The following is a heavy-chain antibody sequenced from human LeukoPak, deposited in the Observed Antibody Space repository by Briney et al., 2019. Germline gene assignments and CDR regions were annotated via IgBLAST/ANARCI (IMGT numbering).Heavy chain of an antibody. J-gene: IGHJ4*02. CDR3: TGHDYYYDSSGYAQD. D-gene: IGHD3-22*01. V-gene: IGHV1-3*03. CDR1: GYTFTTYA. CDR2: INTGNGNT. Sequence: PPASVKVSCKASGYTFTTYAMHWVRQAPGQRLEWMGWINTGNGNTKYSQEFQGRVTITRDKSTSTAYMELSSLRSEDTAVYYCTGHDYYYDSSGYAQDWGQGTLVTVSS.